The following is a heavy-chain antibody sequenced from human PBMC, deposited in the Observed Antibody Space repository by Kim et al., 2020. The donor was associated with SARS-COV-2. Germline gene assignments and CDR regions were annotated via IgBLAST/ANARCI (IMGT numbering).Heavy chain of an antibody. Sequence: SETLSLTCTVSGGSISSSTYYWGWIRQPPGEGLEYIGSMYYTGNTYCNPSLKSRVSISVDASKNQFSLRMTSVTAADTAVYYCARVGCSGDSCNCYRRYYLDVWGKGTPVTVSS. CDR2: MYYTGNT. D-gene: IGHD2-15*01. V-gene: IGHV4-39*01. J-gene: IGHJ6*03. CDR1: GGSISSSTYY. CDR3: ARVGCSGDSCNCYRRYYLDV.